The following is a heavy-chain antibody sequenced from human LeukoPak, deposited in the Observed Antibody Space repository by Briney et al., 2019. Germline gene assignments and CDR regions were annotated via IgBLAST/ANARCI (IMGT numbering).Heavy chain of an antibody. Sequence: GGSLRLSCAASGFTFSSYSMNWVRQAPGKGLEWVGRIKSKTDGGTIDDAAPVKGRFTISRDDSKNTLYLQMNSLKTEDTAVYYCTTDSGYSDGTDFDYWGQGTLVTVSS. D-gene: IGHD5-18*01. CDR1: GFTFSSYS. CDR3: TTDSGYSDGTDFDY. V-gene: IGHV3-15*01. J-gene: IGHJ4*02. CDR2: IKSKTDGGTI.